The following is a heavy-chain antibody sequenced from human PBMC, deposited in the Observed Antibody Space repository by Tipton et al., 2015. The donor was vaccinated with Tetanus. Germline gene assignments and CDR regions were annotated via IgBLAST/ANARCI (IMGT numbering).Heavy chain of an antibody. CDR3: VRVWGRSYWYVDF. Sequence: QLVQSGGEVKKPGASVKVSCKASGYTLGSYHFSWVRLAPGQGLEWMGWINTLNGDTHYARRFQGRVTLTTDTSTSTAYLELRNLRSDDTAVYYCVRVWGRSYWYVDFWGRGAQVIVSS. CDR1: GYTLGSYH. J-gene: IGHJ2*01. D-gene: IGHD3-16*01. V-gene: IGHV1-18*01. CDR2: INTLNGDT.